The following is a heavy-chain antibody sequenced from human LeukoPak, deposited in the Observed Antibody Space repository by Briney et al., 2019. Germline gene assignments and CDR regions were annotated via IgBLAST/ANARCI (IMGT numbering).Heavy chain of an antibody. D-gene: IGHD6-19*01. Sequence: GESLKISCKGSGYSFTSYWIGWVRQMPGKGLEWMGIIYPGDSDTRYSPSFQGQVTISADKSISTAYLQWSSLKASDTTMYYCVRLRAVAGPYYFDYWGQGTLVTVSS. CDR2: IYPGDSDT. CDR1: GYSFTSYW. V-gene: IGHV5-51*01. J-gene: IGHJ4*02. CDR3: VRLRAVAGPYYFDY.